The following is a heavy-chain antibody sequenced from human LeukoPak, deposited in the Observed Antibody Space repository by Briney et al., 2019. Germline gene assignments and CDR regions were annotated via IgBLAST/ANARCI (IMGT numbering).Heavy chain of an antibody. Sequence: SETLSLTCTVSGGSISTYYWNWIRQPPGKGLEWIGYIYYSGSTNYNPSLKSRVTISVDTSKNQFSLKLSSVTAADTAVYYCAHHIAVAGLFDYWGQGTLVTVSS. CDR1: GGSISTYY. CDR3: AHHIAVAGLFDY. J-gene: IGHJ4*02. D-gene: IGHD6-19*01. V-gene: IGHV4-59*01. CDR2: IYYSGST.